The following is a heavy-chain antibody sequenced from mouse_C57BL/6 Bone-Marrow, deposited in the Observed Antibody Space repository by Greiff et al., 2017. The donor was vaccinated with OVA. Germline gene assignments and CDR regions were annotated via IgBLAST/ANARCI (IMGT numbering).Heavy chain of an antibody. Sequence: EVKLMESGPELVKPGASVKMSCKASGYTFTDYNMHWVKQSHGKSLEWIGYINPNNGGTSYNQKFKGKATLTVNKSSSTAYMELRSLTSEDSAVYYCARAVIRGAMDYWGQGTSVTVSS. CDR3: ARAVIRGAMDY. D-gene: IGHD1-1*01. CDR1: GYTFTDYN. J-gene: IGHJ4*01. V-gene: IGHV1-22*01. CDR2: INPNNGGT.